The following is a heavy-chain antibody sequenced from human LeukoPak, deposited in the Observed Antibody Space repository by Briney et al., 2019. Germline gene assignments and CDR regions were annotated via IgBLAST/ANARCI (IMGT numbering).Heavy chain of an antibody. CDR1: GYTFINYG. J-gene: IGHJ4*02. D-gene: IGHD1-26*01. CDR3: ARDRSIVDPGIFDL. CDR2: ISVHNGKT. V-gene: IGHV1-18*01. Sequence: ASVKVSCKASGYTFINYGFSWVRQAPGQGLEWLGWISVHNGKTDYSQNFQDRVTMTADTYTKTAYMELRGLTSDDTAVYFCARDRSIVDPGIFDLWGQGTLVTVSS.